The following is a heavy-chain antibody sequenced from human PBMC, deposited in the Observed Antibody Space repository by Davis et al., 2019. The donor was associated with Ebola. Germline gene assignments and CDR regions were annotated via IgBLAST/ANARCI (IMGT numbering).Heavy chain of an antibody. CDR1: GFTFSSYW. D-gene: IGHD3-16*01. Sequence: GESLKIFCAASGFTFSSYWMHWVRQGPREGLVWVSHINRDGTTTNYADSVKGRFTISRDNAKNTLYLQMNSLRAEDTAVYYCMSLSGGSWGQGTLVTVSS. J-gene: IGHJ5*02. CDR2: INRDGTTT. V-gene: IGHV3-74*01. CDR3: MSLSGGS.